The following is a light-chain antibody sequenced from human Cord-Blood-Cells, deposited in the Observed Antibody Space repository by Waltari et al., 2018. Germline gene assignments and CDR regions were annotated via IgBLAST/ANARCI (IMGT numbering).Light chain of an antibody. CDR3: SSYAGSNWV. Sequence: QSALTQPPSASGSPGQSVTISCTGTSSDVGGYNYVSWYQQHPGKAPKLMIYEVSKRPSGVPAPFSGSKSGNTASLTVSGLQAEDEADYYCSSYAGSNWVFGGGTKLTVL. J-gene: IGLJ3*02. CDR2: EVS. V-gene: IGLV2-8*01. CDR1: SSDVGGYNY.